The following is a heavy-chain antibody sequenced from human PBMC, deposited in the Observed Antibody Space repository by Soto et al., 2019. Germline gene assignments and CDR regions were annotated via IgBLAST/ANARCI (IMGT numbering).Heavy chain of an antibody. Sequence: SETLSLTCSVSGGSISSSSYNWDWIRQPLGKGLEWIGTIYYNGDTDYNPSLKSRAAISVDASDFQFSLKLTSVTAADTSIYYCARFSGNAFDIWGHGTMVTVSS. CDR3: ARFSGNAFDI. CDR1: GGSISSSSYN. V-gene: IGHV4-39*01. J-gene: IGHJ3*02. CDR2: IYYNGDT.